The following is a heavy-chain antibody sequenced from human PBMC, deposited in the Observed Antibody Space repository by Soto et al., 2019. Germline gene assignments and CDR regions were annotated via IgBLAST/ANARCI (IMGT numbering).Heavy chain of an antibody. CDR2: IYYSGTT. D-gene: IGHD6-13*01. CDR1: GYSISSSNW. CDR3: ARRGSSXWYGY. J-gene: IGHJ4*02. V-gene: IGHV4-28*01. Sequence: SETLSLTCAVSGYSISSSNWWGWIRQPPGKGLEWIGYIYYSGTTYYNPTLKSRVTMSVDTSKNQFSLKLSSVTAVDTAVYYCARRGSSXWYGYWGQGTLVTVSS.